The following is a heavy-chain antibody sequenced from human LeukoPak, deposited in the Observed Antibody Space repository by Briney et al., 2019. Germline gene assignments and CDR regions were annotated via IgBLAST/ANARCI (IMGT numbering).Heavy chain of an antibody. J-gene: IGHJ4*02. V-gene: IGHV4-59*11. CDR1: GGSINSHY. CDR2: ISYSGST. D-gene: IGHD3-10*01. Sequence: SETLSLTCTVSGGSINSHYWSWIRQPPGKELEWIGSISYSGSTNYNPSLKSRVTMSIDTSKNQFSLKLNSVTAADTAVYYCARSGLVRGVSAWGQGTLVTVSS. CDR3: ARSGLVRGVSA.